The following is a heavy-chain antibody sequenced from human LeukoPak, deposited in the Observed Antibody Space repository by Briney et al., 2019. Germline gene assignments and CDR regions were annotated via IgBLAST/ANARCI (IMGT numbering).Heavy chain of an antibody. CDR1: GFTFSSYA. D-gene: IGHD4-17*01. Sequence: GGSLRLSCAASGFTFSSYAMGWVRQAPGKGLEWVSAISGNGGSSYYADSVKGRFTISRDNSKNTLYLRMNSLRAEDTAVYYCAKGGGGALYPHYGDYYWGQGTLVTVSS. CDR3: AKGGGGALYPHYGDYY. CDR2: ISGNGGSS. V-gene: IGHV3-23*01. J-gene: IGHJ4*02.